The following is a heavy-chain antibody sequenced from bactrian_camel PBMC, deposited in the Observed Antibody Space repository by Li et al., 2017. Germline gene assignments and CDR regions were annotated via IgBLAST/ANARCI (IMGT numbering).Heavy chain of an antibody. J-gene: IGHJ4*01. V-gene: IGHV3S53*01. D-gene: IGHD3*01. CDR2: IYTGGTA. CDR1: IYIHSKIC. Sequence: QVQLVESGGGSVQAGGSLTLSCFTTIYIHSKICVAWFRQSVGKEREGVAAIYTGGTAGYADSVKGRFTISQNNPKNTIYLQMDDLKPHDTAKYYCAADSTSTAEICGNLLWMRNFHHWGQGTQVTVS. CDR3: AADSTSTAEICGNLLWMRNFHH.